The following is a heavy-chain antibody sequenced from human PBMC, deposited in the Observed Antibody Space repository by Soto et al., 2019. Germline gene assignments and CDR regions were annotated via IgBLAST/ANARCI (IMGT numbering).Heavy chain of an antibody. CDR2: IYHSGST. CDR1: GVSISSSNW. V-gene: IGHV4-4*02. D-gene: IGHD6-13*01. J-gene: IGHJ4*02. Sequence: SDTLSLTCAVSGVSISSSNWWSWVRQPPGKGLEWIGEIYHSGSTNYNPYLKSRVTISVDKSKNQFSLKLSSVTAADTAVYYCARGGEQQPGIDYWGQGTLVTVSS. CDR3: ARGGEQQPGIDY.